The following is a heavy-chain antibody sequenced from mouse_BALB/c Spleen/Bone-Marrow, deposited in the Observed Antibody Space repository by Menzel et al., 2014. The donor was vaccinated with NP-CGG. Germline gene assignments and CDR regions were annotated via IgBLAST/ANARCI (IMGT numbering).Heavy chain of an antibody. J-gene: IGHJ4*01. D-gene: IGHD2-3*01. CDR1: GFTFSDYY. V-gene: IGHV5-12*02. Sequence: DVKLVESGGGLVQPGGSLKLSRATSGFTFSDYYMYWVRQTPEKRLEWVAYISNGGGSTYYPDTVKGRFTISRDNAKNTLYLQMSRLKSEDTAMYYCARRGWYYAMDYWGQGTSVTVSS. CDR3: ARRGWYYAMDY. CDR2: ISNGGGST.